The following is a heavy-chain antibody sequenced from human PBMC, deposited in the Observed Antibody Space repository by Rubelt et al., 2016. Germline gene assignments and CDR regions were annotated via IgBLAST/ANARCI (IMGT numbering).Heavy chain of an antibody. CDR2: IIPILGIA. CDR1: GGTFSSYA. CDR3: ARDRTWLVPGLDAFDI. V-gene: IGHV1-69*04. J-gene: IGHJ3*02. Sequence: QVQLVQSGAEVKKPGSSVKVSCKASGGTFSSYAISWVRQAPGQGLEWMGRIIPILGIATYAQKFQGRVTMTTDTSTRTAYMGLRSLRSDETAVYYCARDRTWLVPGLDAFDIWGQGTMVTVSS. D-gene: IGHD6-19*01.